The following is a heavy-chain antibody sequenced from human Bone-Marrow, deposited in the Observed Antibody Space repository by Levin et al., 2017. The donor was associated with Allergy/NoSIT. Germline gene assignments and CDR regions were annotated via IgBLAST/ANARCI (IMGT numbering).Heavy chain of an antibody. J-gene: IGHJ4*02. D-gene: IGHD5-24*01. CDR2: ISGSGGST. CDR3: AKGRGRRDGYNLVVLDY. CDR1: GFTFSSYA. V-gene: IGHV3-23*01. Sequence: GGSLRLSCAASGFTFSSYAMSWVRQAPGKGLEWVSAISGSGGSTYYADSVKGRFTISRDNSKNTLYLQMNSLRAEDTAVYYCAKGRGRRDGYNLVVLDYWGQGTLVTVSS.